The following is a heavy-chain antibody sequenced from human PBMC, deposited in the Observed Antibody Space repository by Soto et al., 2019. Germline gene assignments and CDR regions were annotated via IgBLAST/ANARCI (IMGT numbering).Heavy chain of an antibody. J-gene: IGHJ5*02. Sequence: QVHLQQWGAGLLKPSETMSLTCAVYGASLSDNYCNWLRQPPGKGLEWIGESNHSGNTNYNPSLRSRVTITIDTSKNQLSLNLRSVSAADTAVYYCARGRSEFAAWGQGTPGTVTS. CDR3: ARGRSEFAA. CDR1: GASLSDNY. CDR2: SNHSGNT. V-gene: IGHV4-34*01. D-gene: IGHD3-3*01.